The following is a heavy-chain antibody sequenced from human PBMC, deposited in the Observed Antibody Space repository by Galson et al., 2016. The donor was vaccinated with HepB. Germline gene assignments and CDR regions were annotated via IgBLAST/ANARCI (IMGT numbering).Heavy chain of an antibody. CDR1: GYTFTTCG. V-gene: IGHV1-18*01. CDR2: ISAYNGNT. D-gene: IGHD1-26*01. Sequence: SVKVSCKASGYTFTTCGINWVRQAPGQGLEWMGWISAYNGNTNYAQKVQGRVTMGTDTSTNTAYMELRSLRSDDTAVYYCASGIVGANADFDYWGQGTLVTVSS. CDR3: ASGIVGANADFDY. J-gene: IGHJ4*02.